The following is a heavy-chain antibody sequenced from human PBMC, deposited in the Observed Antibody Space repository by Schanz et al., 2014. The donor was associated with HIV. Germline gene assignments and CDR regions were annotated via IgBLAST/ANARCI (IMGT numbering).Heavy chain of an antibody. Sequence: EVQLVESGGGLVQPGGSLRLSCAGSGFTFSSYWMHWVRQAPGKGLVWVSRINSDGSSTNYADSVKGRFTISRDNAKNTLYLQMNSLRAEDTAVYYCARDGGDYDFWSGLVYGMDVWGRGTTVTVSS. V-gene: IGHV3-74*01. CDR1: GFTFSSYW. CDR2: INSDGSST. D-gene: IGHD3-3*01. J-gene: IGHJ6*02. CDR3: ARDGGDYDFWSGLVYGMDV.